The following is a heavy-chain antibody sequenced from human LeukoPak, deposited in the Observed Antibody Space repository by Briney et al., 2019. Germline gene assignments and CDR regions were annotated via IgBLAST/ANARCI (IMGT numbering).Heavy chain of an antibody. CDR2: ISGSGGST. CDR3: AKSADRYYDILTGFDY. D-gene: IGHD3-9*01. CDR1: GFTFSSHA. Sequence: PGGSLRLSCAASGFTFSSHAMSWVRQAPGKGLEWVSAISGSGGSTYYADSVKGRFTISRDNSKNTLYLQMNSLRAEDTAVYYCAKSADRYYDILTGFDYWGQGTLVTVSS. J-gene: IGHJ4*02. V-gene: IGHV3-23*01.